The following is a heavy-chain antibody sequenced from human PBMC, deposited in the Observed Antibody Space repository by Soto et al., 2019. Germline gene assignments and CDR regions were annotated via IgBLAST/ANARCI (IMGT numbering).Heavy chain of an antibody. Sequence: PSQTLSLTCAISGDSVSSNSAAWNWIRQSPSRGPEWLGRTYYRSKWYNDYAVSVKSRITINPDTSKNQFSLQLNSVTPEDTAVYYCAREGGYSSSWFPRYFDYWGQGTLVTVSS. CDR1: GDSVSSNSAA. CDR3: AREGGYSSSWFPRYFDY. V-gene: IGHV6-1*01. D-gene: IGHD6-13*01. J-gene: IGHJ4*02. CDR2: TYYRSKWYN.